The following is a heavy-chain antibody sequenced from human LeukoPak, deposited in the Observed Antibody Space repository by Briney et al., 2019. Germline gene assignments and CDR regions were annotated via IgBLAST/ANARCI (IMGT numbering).Heavy chain of an antibody. V-gene: IGHV4-4*07. CDR3: ARVSHYYDSSGYYYVRAFDI. CDR1: GGSIISYY. D-gene: IGHD3-22*01. Sequence: SETLSLTRTDSGGSIISYYWSWIRQPAGKGLGWIGRISTSGSTNYTPALKSRVTMSVDTSNKQFPLKLRSVTAADTAVYYCARVSHYYDSSGYYYVRAFDIWGQGTMVTVSS. CDR2: ISTSGST. J-gene: IGHJ3*02.